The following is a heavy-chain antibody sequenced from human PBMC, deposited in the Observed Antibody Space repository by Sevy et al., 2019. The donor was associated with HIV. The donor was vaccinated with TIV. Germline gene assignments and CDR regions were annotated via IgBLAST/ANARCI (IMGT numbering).Heavy chain of an antibody. V-gene: IGHV3-23*01. Sequence: GGSLRLSCAASGFTFSSYAMSWVRQAPGKGLEWVSAISGSGGSTYYADSVKGRFTISRDNSKNTLYLQMNSLRAEDTDVYYCAKGGGRGRDYVWVSYRYFDSWGQGTLVTVSS. J-gene: IGHJ4*02. CDR1: GFTFSSYA. D-gene: IGHD3-16*02. CDR3: AKGGGRGRDYVWVSYRYFDS. CDR2: ISGSGGST.